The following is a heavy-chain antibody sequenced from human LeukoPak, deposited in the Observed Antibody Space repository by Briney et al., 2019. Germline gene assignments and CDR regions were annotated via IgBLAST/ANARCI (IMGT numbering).Heavy chain of an antibody. CDR1: CGSFSGDY. CDR2: INHSGST. J-gene: IGHJ4*02. CDR3: ARAGYSSSWYPVGGNRYFDY. Sequence: SETLSLTCAVYCGSFSGDYWSWIRQPPGKGLEWIGEINHSGSTNYNPSLKSRVTISVDTSKNQFSLKLSSVTAADTAVYYCARAGYSSSWYPVGGNRYFDYWGQGTLVTVSS. D-gene: IGHD6-13*01. V-gene: IGHV4-34*01.